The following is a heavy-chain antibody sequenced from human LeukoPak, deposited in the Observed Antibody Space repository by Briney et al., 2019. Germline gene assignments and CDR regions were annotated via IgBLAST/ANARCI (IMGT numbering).Heavy chain of an antibody. CDR2: INANSGGT. Sequence: GGSVEVSCKASGYTFNGHYMPRVRQGPGEGLEPMRWINANSGGTNYAQKFQGRVTMTRDTSISTAYMELSRLRSDDTAVYYCARDWSGYSGYERYNWFDPWGQGTLVTVSS. D-gene: IGHD5-12*01. CDR1: GYTFNGHY. CDR3: ARDWSGYSGYERYNWFDP. J-gene: IGHJ5*02. V-gene: IGHV1-2*02.